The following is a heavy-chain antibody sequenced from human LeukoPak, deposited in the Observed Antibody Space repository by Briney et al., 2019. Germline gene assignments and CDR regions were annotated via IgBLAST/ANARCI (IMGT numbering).Heavy chain of an antibody. CDR2: IKQDGSEK. D-gene: IGHD4-17*01. J-gene: IGHJ6*02. CDR1: GFTFSSYW. Sequence: PPGRSLRLSCAASGFTFSSYWMSWVRQAPGKGLEWVANIKQDGSEKYYVDSVKGRFTISRDNAKNSLYLQMNSLRAEDTAVYYCARDDFANVNGDPYYYYGMDVWGQGTTVTVSS. V-gene: IGHV3-7*01. CDR3: ARDDFANVNGDPYYYYGMDV.